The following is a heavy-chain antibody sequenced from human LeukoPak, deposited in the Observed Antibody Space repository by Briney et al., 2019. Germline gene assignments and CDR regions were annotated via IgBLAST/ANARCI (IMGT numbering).Heavy chain of an antibody. Sequence: GESLKISCKGSGYPFSSYWIGWLCQLPGKGLEWMGIIYSGDSDTTYSPSFQGQVTISADKSFSTAYLQWSRLKASDTAIYYCASSKSSSWYPFYLDYWGQGTLVTVSS. J-gene: IGHJ4*02. CDR1: GYPFSSYW. V-gene: IGHV5-51*01. D-gene: IGHD6-13*01. CDR2: IYSGDSDT. CDR3: ASSKSSSWYPFYLDY.